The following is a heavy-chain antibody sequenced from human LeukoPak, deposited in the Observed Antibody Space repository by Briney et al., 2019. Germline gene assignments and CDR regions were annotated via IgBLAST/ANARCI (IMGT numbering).Heavy chain of an antibody. D-gene: IGHD3-10*01. J-gene: IGHJ2*01. Sequence: GGSLRLSCAASGFSFSNYAMSWVRRAPGKGLEWFSTVSDKGDATAHADSVKGRFTISRDNAKNTLSLLMNILRAEDTAVYYCARVGPLATRSAGHYYFDLWGRGTLVTVSS. CDR1: GFSFSNYA. CDR2: VSDKGDAT. V-gene: IGHV3-23*01. CDR3: ARVGPLATRSAGHYYFDL.